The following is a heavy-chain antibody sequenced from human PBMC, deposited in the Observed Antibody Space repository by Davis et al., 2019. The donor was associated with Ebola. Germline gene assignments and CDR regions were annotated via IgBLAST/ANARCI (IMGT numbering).Heavy chain of an antibody. Sequence: ASVKVSCKASGYTFTSYGISWVRQAPGQGLEWMGWISAYNGNTNYAQKLQGRVTMTTDTSTSTAYMELRSLRSDDTAVYYCASNMITFGGAITDYYYYYGMDVWGQGTTVTVSS. CDR1: GYTFTSYG. V-gene: IGHV1-18*01. CDR2: ISAYNGNT. CDR3: ASNMITFGGAITDYYYYYGMDV. J-gene: IGHJ6*02. D-gene: IGHD3-16*01.